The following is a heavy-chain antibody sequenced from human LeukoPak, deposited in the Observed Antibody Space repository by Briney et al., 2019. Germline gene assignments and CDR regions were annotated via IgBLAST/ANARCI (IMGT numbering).Heavy chain of an antibody. Sequence: SETLSLTCIVSGGSLTINGYYWARVRQPPGKGLEWIGSIYYSGSTYYNPSLKSRVTISVDTSKNQFSLKLNSVTATDTAVYYCARHYGPWGQGTLVTVSS. CDR1: GGSLTINGYY. D-gene: IGHD3-10*01. J-gene: IGHJ4*02. CDR2: IYYSGST. CDR3: ARHYGP. V-gene: IGHV4-39*01.